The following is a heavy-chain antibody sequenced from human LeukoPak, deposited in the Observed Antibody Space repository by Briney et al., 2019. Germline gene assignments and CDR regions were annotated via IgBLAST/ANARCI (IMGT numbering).Heavy chain of an antibody. D-gene: IGHD1-7*01. Sequence: SETLSLTCTASGGSISSYYWSWIRQSAGKGLEWIGRIYTSGSTNYNPSLKSRVTMSVDTSKNQFSLKLSSVTAADTAVYYCARVITGTIPAYYYYMDVWGKGTTVTVSS. CDR3: ARVITGTIPAYYYYMDV. CDR2: IYTSGST. J-gene: IGHJ6*03. CDR1: GGSISSYY. V-gene: IGHV4-4*07.